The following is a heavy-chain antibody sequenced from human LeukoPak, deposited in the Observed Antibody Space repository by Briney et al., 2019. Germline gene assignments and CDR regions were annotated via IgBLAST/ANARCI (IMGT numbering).Heavy chain of an antibody. CDR2: IYYSVST. CDR1: GGSISSYS. D-gene: IGHD1-26*01. Sequence: SETLSLTCTVSGGSISSYSWSWIREPPGEGLEWVGYIYYSVSTNYNPSLKSRVTISVDTSKNQFSLKLSSVTAADTAVYYCARIRGSGSYPYYYGMDVWGQGTTVTVSS. CDR3: ARIRGSGSYPYYYGMDV. J-gene: IGHJ6*02. V-gene: IGHV4-59*01.